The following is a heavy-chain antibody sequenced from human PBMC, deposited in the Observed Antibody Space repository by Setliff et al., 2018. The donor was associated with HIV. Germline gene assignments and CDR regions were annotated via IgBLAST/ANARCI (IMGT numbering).Heavy chain of an antibody. CDR1: GYTFTRYY. CDR3: ARDFGGYCSSMSCPGLFDP. CDR2: IIPISGTA. V-gene: IGHV1-69*05. D-gene: IGHD2-2*01. Sequence: GASVKVSCKASGYTFTRYYMHWVRQAPGQGLEWMGGIIPISGTANYAQKFQGRVTITTDESTSTAYMELSGLRSEDTAVYYCARDFGGYCSSMSCPGLFDPWGQGTLVTVSS. J-gene: IGHJ5*02.